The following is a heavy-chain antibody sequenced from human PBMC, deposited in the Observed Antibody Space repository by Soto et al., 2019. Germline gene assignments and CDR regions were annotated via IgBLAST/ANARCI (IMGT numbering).Heavy chain of an antibody. V-gene: IGHV3-9*01. CDR1: GFTFDDYV. CDR3: AKDRGNLWFGDGDAFDI. CDR2: ISWNSGSI. Sequence: GGSLRLSCAASGFTFDDYVMHWVRQAPGKGLEWVSGISWNSGSIGYADSVKGRFTISRDNAKNSLYLQMNSLRAEDTALYYCAKDRGNLWFGDGDAFDIWGQGTMVTVSS. J-gene: IGHJ3*02. D-gene: IGHD3-10*01.